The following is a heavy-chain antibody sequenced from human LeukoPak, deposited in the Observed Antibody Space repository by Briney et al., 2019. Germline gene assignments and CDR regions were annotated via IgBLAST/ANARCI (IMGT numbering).Heavy chain of an antibody. CDR1: GFTFSTYA. D-gene: IGHD4-17*01. V-gene: IGHV3-23*01. CDR2: ISGSGSGT. CDR3: AKDRSGDYGYRVS. Sequence: GGSLRLSCAASGFTFSTYAMTWVRQAPGQGLEWVSSISGSGSGTYYADSVKGRFTISRDNAKNSLYLQMNSLRAEDTAVYYCAKDRSGDYGYRVSWGQGTLVTVSS. J-gene: IGHJ4*02.